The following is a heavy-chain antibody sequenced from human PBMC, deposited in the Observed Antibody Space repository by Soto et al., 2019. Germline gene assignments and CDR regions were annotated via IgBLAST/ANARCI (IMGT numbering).Heavy chain of an antibody. CDR2: IYYSGST. J-gene: IGHJ5*02. D-gene: IGHD4-4*01. Sequence: SETLSLTCTVSGGSISSGGYYWSWIRQHPGKGLEWIGSIYYSGSTYYNPSLKSRVTVSVDTSKNQFSLKLSSVTAADTAVYYCARHPSNFWFDPWGQGTLVTVSS. CDR1: GGSISSGGYY. CDR3: ARHPSNFWFDP. V-gene: IGHV4-39*01.